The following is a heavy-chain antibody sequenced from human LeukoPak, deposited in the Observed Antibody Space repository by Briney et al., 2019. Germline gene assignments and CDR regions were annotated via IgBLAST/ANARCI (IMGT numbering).Heavy chain of an antibody. CDR3: ARLSVRGGTRDY. V-gene: IGHV4-34*01. CDR1: GGSFTNYY. Sequence: PSETLSLTCAVYGGSFTNYYWSWIRQPPGKGLEWIGEINHSGSTNYNPSLKSRVTISVDTSKNQFSLKLSSVTAADTAVYYCARLSVRGGTRDYWGQGTLVTVSS. J-gene: IGHJ4*02. CDR2: INHSGST. D-gene: IGHD3-10*01.